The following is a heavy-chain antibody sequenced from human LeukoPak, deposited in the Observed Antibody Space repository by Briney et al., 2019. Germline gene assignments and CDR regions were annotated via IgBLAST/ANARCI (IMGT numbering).Heavy chain of an antibody. CDR2: ISSSGNTT. Sequence: GGSLRLSCAASGFTFSDYYMSWIRQAPGKGLECVSYISSSGNTTYHADSVKGRFTISRDNAKNTLYLQMNSLRAEDTAVYYCARVGRVVAATGFYYYYYMDVWGKGTTVTVSS. V-gene: IGHV3-11*04. CDR1: GFTFSDYY. J-gene: IGHJ6*03. CDR3: ARVGRVVAATGFYYYYYMDV. D-gene: IGHD2-15*01.